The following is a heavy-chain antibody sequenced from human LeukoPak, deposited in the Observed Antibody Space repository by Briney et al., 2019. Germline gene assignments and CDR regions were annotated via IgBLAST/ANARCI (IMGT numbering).Heavy chain of an antibody. D-gene: IGHD1-26*01. CDR3: AKDLSGSPHIDY. CDR2: ISYDGSNK. CDR1: GFTLSSYG. V-gene: IGHV3-30*18. J-gene: IGHJ4*02. Sequence: GRSLRLSCAASGFTLSSYGMHWVRQAPGKGLEWVAVISYDGSNKYYADSVKGRFTISRDNSKNTLYLQMNSLRAEDTAVYYCAKDLSGSPHIDYWGQGTLVTVSS.